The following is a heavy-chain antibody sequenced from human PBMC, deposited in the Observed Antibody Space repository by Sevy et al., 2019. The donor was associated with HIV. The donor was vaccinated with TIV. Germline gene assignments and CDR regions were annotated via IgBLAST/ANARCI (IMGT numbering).Heavy chain of an antibody. CDR2: IKQDGTEK. CDR3: ARYIGGRPRGYYFDS. J-gene: IGHJ4*02. Sequence: GGSLRLSCAASGFTFRTFWMSWVRQAPGKGLEWVAHIKQDGTEKYHVDSVKGRFTIARDNANNSLSLLMNSLRADDTAVYYCARYIGGRPRGYYFDSWGQGTLVTVSS. CDR1: GFTFRTFW. D-gene: IGHD6-6*01. V-gene: IGHV3-7*01.